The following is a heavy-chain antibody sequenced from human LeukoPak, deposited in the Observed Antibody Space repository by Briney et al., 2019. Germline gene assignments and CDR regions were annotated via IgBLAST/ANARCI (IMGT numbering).Heavy chain of an antibody. CDR1: GFTFGDYA. Sequence: GGSLRLSCTASGFTFGDYAMSWVRQAPGKGVEWVGFIRSKAYGGTTEYAASVKGRFTISRDDSKSIAYLQMNSLKTEDTAVYYCVRVVTRVIFDYWGQGTLVTVSS. CDR2: IRSKAYGGTT. J-gene: IGHJ4*02. V-gene: IGHV3-49*04. D-gene: IGHD5-18*01. CDR3: VRVVTRVIFDY.